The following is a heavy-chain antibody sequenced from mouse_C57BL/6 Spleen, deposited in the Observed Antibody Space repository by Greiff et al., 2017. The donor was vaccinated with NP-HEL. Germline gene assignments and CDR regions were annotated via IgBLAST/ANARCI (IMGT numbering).Heavy chain of an antibody. CDR2: IDPSDSYT. J-gene: IGHJ3*01. D-gene: IGHD2-3*01. V-gene: IGHV1-69*01. Sequence: QVQLQQPGAELVMPGASVKLSCKASGYTFTSYWMHWVKQRPGQGLEWIGEIDPSDSYTNYNEKFKGKSTLTVDKSSSTAYMQLSSLTSEDSAVYYCARRRYEGFAYWGPGTLVTVST. CDR1: GYTFTSYW. CDR3: ARRRYEGFAY.